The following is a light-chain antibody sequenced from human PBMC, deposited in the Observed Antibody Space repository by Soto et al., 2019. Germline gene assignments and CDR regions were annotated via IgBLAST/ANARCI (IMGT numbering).Light chain of an antibody. CDR2: GPS. J-gene: IGKJ4*01. V-gene: IGKV3-15*01. Sequence: EIVMTQSPATLSVSPGERATLSCRASQSVSGNLAWYQQKPGQAPRLLIYGPSTRATGIPARFSGSGSGTEFTLTISSLKSEDFAVYYCQQYNNWPLTFGGGTKVEIK. CDR1: QSVSGN. CDR3: QQYNNWPLT.